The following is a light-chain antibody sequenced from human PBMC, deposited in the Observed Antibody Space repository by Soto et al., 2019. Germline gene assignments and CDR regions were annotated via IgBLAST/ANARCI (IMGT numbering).Light chain of an antibody. CDR2: EVI. V-gene: IGLV2-23*02. CDR3: CSYAGSYTFV. J-gene: IGLJ1*01. CDR1: SSDVGTYNL. Sequence: QSVLTQPASVSGSPGQSITISCTGTSSDVGTYNLVSWYQQHPGKAPKLMIYEVIKRPSGVSNRFSGSKSGNTASLTISGLQAEDEADYYCCSYAGSYTFVFGTGTKVTVL.